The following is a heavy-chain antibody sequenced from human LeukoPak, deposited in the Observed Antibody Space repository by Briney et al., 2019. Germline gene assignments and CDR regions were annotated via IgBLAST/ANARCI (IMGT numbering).Heavy chain of an antibody. V-gene: IGHV1-69*04. CDR3: TREGVYSPDGTGYHRDAFDI. D-gene: IGHD1-14*01. J-gene: IGHJ3*02. Sequence: ASVKVSCKAPGGGFNSYVITWVRQAPGQGPEWMGRIIPILNVANFAQKLRGRVTITADKSTDTAHMELSSLTSEDTAVYYCTREGVYSPDGTGYHRDAFDIWGPGTLVIVSS. CDR1: GGGFNSYV. CDR2: IIPILNVA.